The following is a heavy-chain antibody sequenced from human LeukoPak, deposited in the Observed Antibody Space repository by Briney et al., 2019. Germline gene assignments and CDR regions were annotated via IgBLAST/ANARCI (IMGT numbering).Heavy chain of an antibody. CDR3: AREDFWSGYSIDY. CDR2: ISSSSSYI. V-gene: IGHV3-21*01. CDR1: GFTFSSYS. Sequence: GGSLRLSCAASGFTFSSYSMNWVRQAPGKGLEWVSSISSSSSYICYADSVKGRFTISRDNAKNSLYLQMNSLRAEDTAVYYCAREDFWSGYSIDYWGQGTLVTVSS. J-gene: IGHJ4*02. D-gene: IGHD3-3*01.